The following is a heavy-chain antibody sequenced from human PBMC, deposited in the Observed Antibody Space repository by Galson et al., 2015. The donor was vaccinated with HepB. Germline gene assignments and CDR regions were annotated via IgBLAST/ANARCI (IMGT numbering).Heavy chain of an antibody. CDR3: ARDDSCVQGWYSYGCGAFDI. CDR2: INAGNGNT. J-gene: IGHJ3*02. CDR1: GYTFTSYA. V-gene: IGHV1-3*01. D-gene: IGHD5-18*01. Sequence: SVKVSCKASGYTFTSYAMHWVRQAPGQRLEWMGWINAGNGNTKYSQKFQGRVTITRDTSVSTAYMELSSLRSEDTAVYYCARDDSCVQGWYSYGCGAFDIWGQGTMVTVSS.